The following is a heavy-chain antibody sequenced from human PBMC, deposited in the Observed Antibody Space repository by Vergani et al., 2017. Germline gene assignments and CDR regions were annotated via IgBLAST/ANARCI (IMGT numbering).Heavy chain of an antibody. CDR2: VIYSGNT. V-gene: IGHV4-39*01. CDR3: ARRTYYDFRFDF. D-gene: IGHD3-3*01. Sequence: QLQLQESGPGLAKPSETLSLTCSVSGASIDRSKNYWGWIRQPPGKGLEWIGSVIYSGNTNYDPSLKSRVTISIDTSKNQFSLKLNSVTAADTAVYYCARRTYYDFRFDFWGQGILVTVSS. J-gene: IGHJ5*01. CDR1: GASIDRSKNY.